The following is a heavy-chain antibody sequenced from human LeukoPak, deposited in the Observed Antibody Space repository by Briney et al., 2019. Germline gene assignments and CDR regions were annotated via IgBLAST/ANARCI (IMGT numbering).Heavy chain of an antibody. CDR1: GFTFNNYW. CDR3: ARRIAAAAAPYYFDY. CDR2: INNDGSSA. V-gene: IGHV3-74*01. Sequence: GGSLRLSCAASGFTFNNYWIHWVRQVPGKGLVWVSRINNDGSSASYVDSVRGRFTISRDNAKNTLYLQMNSLRAEDTAVYHCARRIAAAAAPYYFDYWGQGTLVTVSS. D-gene: IGHD6-13*01. J-gene: IGHJ4*02.